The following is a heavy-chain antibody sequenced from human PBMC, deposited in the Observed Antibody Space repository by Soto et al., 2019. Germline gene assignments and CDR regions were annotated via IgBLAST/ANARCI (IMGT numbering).Heavy chain of an antibody. CDR3: ARTVCIKCAFDI. J-gene: IGHJ3*02. CDR2: IYSGGST. Sequence: GGSLRLSCAASGFTVSSNYMSWVRRAPGKGREWVLVIYSGGSTYYADSVKGRFTISRDNSKNTLYLQMNSLRAEDTAVYYCARTVCIKCAFDIWGQGTMVTVSS. D-gene: IGHD3-16*01. V-gene: IGHV3-53*01. CDR1: GFTVSSNY.